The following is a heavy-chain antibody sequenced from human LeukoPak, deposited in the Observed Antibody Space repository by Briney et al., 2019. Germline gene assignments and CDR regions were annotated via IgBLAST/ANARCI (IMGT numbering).Heavy chain of an antibody. CDR2: IYTSGST. D-gene: IGHD2-2*01. J-gene: IGHJ4*02. CDR3: ARDELVVPAAASQWFFDY. Sequence: PSETLSLTCTVSGVSISTYSWSWTRQPAGKGLEWIGRIYTSGSTNYSPSLKSRVTMSVDTSKNQFSLKLSSVTAADTAVYYCARDELVVPAAASQWFFDYWGQGTLVTVSS. V-gene: IGHV4-4*07. CDR1: GVSISTYS.